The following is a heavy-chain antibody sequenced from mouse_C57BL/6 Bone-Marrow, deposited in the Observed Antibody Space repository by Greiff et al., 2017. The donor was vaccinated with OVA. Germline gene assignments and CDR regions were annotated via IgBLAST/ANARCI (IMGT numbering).Heavy chain of an antibody. V-gene: IGHV1-82*01. J-gene: IGHJ2*01. Sequence: VQLQQSGPELVKPGASVKISCKASGYAFSSSWMNWVKQRPGKGLEWIGRIYPGDGDTNYNGKFKGKATLTADKSSSTAYMQLSSLTSEDSAVYFCARWGHYGHYFDYWGQGTTLTVSS. CDR3: ARWGHYGHYFDY. CDR1: GYAFSSSW. D-gene: IGHD1-1*02. CDR2: IYPGDGDT.